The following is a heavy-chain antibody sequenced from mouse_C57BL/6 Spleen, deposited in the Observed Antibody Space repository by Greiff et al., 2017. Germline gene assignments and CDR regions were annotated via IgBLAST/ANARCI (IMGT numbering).Heavy chain of an antibody. CDR2: IDPENGDT. J-gene: IGHJ3*01. V-gene: IGHV14-4*01. D-gene: IGHD2-9*01. CDR3: TTPTMVTTETY. Sequence: VHVKQSGAELVRPGASVKLSCTASGFNIKDDYMHWVKQRPEQGLEWIGWIDPENGDTEYASKFQGKATITADTSSNTAYLQLSSLTSEDTAVYYCTTPTMVTTETYWGQGTLVTVSA. CDR1: GFNIKDDY.